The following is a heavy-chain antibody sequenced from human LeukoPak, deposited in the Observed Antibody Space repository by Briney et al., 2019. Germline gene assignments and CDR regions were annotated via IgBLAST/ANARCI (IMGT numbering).Heavy chain of an antibody. CDR1: GGSISSYY. D-gene: IGHD3-3*01. Sequence: PSETLSLTCTVSGGSISSYYWSWIRQPAGKGLEWIGYIYYSGSTNYNPSLKSRVTISVDTSKNQFSLKLSSVTAADTAVYYCARGQGDFWSGYLYYFDYWGQGTLVTVSS. J-gene: IGHJ4*02. CDR3: ARGQGDFWSGYLYYFDY. CDR2: IYYSGST. V-gene: IGHV4-59*01.